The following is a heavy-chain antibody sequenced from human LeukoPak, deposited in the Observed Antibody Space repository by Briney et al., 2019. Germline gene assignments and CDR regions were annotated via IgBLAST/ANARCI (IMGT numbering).Heavy chain of an antibody. CDR3: AKNRWGSVATPDS. CDR2: IRYDGSNT. D-gene: IGHD5-12*01. CDR1: GFTFSGSG. Sequence: GGSLRLSCAASGFTFSGSGMHWVRQAPGKGLEWVAFIRYDGSNTYAESVKGRFTISRDNSKNTVYLQMNSLAIEDTAIYYCAKNRWGSVATPDSWGQGTVVTVSS. J-gene: IGHJ4*02. V-gene: IGHV3-30*02.